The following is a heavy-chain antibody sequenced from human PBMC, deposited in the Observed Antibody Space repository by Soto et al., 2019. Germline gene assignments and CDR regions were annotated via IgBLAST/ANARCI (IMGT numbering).Heavy chain of an antibody. J-gene: IGHJ6*02. V-gene: IGHV4-39*01. Sequence: SETLSLTCTVSGGSISSSSYYWGWIRQPPGKGLEWIGSIFYSGSTYYNPSLKSRVTISVDTSKNQFSLKLSFVTAADTAVYYCARHLTYCSAGSCYSDFPYYGMDVWGQGTTVTVSS. CDR1: GGSISSSSYY. CDR3: ARHLTYCSAGSCYSDFPYYGMDV. CDR2: IFYSGST. D-gene: IGHD2-15*01.